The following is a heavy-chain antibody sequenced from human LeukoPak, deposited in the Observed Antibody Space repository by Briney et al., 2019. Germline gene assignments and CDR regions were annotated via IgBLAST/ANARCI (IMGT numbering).Heavy chain of an antibody. J-gene: IGHJ6*03. CDR2: IYPGDSDT. D-gene: IGHD3-10*01. Sequence: GESLKISCKGSGYSFTSYWIGWVRQMPEKGLEWMGIIYPGDSDTRYSPSFQGQVTISADKSISTAYLQWSSLKASDIAMYYCAGALWFGPRYYYYMDVWGKGTTVTVSS. CDR3: AGALWFGPRYYYYMDV. CDR1: GYSFTSYW. V-gene: IGHV5-51*01.